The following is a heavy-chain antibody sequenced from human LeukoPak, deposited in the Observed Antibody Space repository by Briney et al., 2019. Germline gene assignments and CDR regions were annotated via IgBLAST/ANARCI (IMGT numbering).Heavy chain of an antibody. J-gene: IGHJ4*02. CDR3: AKDYMWYAYY. D-gene: IGHD2-15*01. Sequence: ASGFTFSSXXXXXVRQXPGKXXXWVAFIRYDGSNKYYPDSVTGRFTISRHNSKNTLYLQMNSLRAEDTAVYYCAKDYMWYAYYWGQGTLLTVSS. CDR1: GFTFSSXX. V-gene: IGHV3-30*02. CDR2: IRYDGSNK.